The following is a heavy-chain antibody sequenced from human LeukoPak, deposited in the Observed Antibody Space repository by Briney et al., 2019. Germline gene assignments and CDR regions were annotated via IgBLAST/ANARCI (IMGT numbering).Heavy chain of an antibody. CDR1: GFSFSNYW. CDR3: AKGEAARPYYFDY. Sequence: GGSLRLSCAASGFSFSNYWMSWVRQAPGKGLEWVANIKFDGSDKFYVDSVKGRFTISRDNAKNLLYLQMNSLRAEDTAVYYCAKGEAARPYYFDYWGQGTLVTVSS. CDR2: IKFDGSDK. V-gene: IGHV3-7*01. J-gene: IGHJ4*02. D-gene: IGHD6-6*01.